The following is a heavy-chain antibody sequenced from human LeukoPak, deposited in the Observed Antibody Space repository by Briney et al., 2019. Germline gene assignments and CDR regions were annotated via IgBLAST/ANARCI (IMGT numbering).Heavy chain of an antibody. V-gene: IGHV4-38-2*02. CDR3: AKGYCRGNSCYDDRGAFDY. CDR1: GYSISSGYY. D-gene: IGHD2-2*01. CDR2: IYHSGST. J-gene: IGHJ4*02. Sequence: SETLSLTCTVSGYSISSGYYWGWFRQPPGKGLEWIGSIYHSGSTYYNPSLKSRVTISVDTSKNQFSLKLSSVTAADTAVYYCAKGYCRGNSCYDDRGAFDYWGQGTLVTVSS.